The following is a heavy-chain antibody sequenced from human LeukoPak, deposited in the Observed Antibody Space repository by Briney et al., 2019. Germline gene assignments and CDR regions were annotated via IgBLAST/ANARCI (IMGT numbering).Heavy chain of an antibody. CDR3: AREGSGWYRDYYYMDV. CDR2: IIPIFGTA. J-gene: IGHJ6*03. D-gene: IGHD6-19*01. Sequence: SVKVSCKXSGGTFSSYAISWVRQAPGQGLEWMGGIIPIFGTANYAQKFQGRVTITTDESTSTAYMELSSLRSEDTAVYYCAREGSGWYRDYYYMDVWGKGTTVTVSS. V-gene: IGHV1-69*05. CDR1: GGTFSSYA.